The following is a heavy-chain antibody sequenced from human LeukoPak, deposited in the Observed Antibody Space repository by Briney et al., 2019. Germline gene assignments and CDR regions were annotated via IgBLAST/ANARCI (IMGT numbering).Heavy chain of an antibody. CDR3: ARVGDDYYDSSGYYLYYYYYYMDV. CDR2: IYYSGST. V-gene: IGHV4-38-2*01. D-gene: IGHD3-22*01. Sequence: GSLRLSCAASGFTFSSYGMSWVRQPPGKGLEWIGSIYYSGSTYYNPSLKSRVTISVDTSKNQFSLKLSSVTAADTAVYYCARVGDDYYDSSGYYLYYYYYYMDVWGKGTTVTVSS. J-gene: IGHJ6*03. CDR1: GFTFSSYG.